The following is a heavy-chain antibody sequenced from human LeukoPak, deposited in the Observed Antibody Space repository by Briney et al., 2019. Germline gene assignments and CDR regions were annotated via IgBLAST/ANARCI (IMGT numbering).Heavy chain of an antibody. CDR3: ARQTLAVAWK. D-gene: IGHD6-19*01. Sequence: SVKVSCKASGGTFSSYAISWVRQAPGQGLEWMGGIIPIFGTANYAQKFQGRVTITRDTSASTAYMELSSLRSEDTAVYYCARQTLAVAWKWGQGTLVTVSS. V-gene: IGHV1-69*05. CDR1: GGTFSSYA. J-gene: IGHJ4*02. CDR2: IIPIFGTA.